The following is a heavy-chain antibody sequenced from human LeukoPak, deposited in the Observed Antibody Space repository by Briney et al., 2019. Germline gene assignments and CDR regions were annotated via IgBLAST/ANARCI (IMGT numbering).Heavy chain of an antibody. CDR1: GFIFSNHA. J-gene: IGHJ4*02. Sequence: GRSPRLSCAASGFIFSNHALHWVRQAPGKGLEWVALISYDGGIEHYADSVRGRFTISRDNSKNTVYLHMSSLRPEDTAIYYCARDTEPRFDHWGQGALVTVSS. CDR2: ISYDGGIE. V-gene: IGHV3-30*04. D-gene: IGHD4-11*01. CDR3: ARDTEPRFDH.